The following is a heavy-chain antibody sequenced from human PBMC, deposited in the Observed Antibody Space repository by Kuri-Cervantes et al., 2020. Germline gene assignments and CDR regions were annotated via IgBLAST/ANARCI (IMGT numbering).Heavy chain of an antibody. CDR3: ARAPGGIFGVVSIDS. V-gene: IGHV4-59*01. J-gene: IGHJ4*02. Sequence: SETLSLTCTVSGGSISSYYWSWIRQSPGKRLEWIGYVYYTGSTNYNPSLKSRVTISLGTSKNHFSLKLESTTAADTAVYYRARAPGGIFGVVSIDSWGQGTLVTVSS. CDR1: GGSISSYY. D-gene: IGHD3-3*01. CDR2: VYYTGST.